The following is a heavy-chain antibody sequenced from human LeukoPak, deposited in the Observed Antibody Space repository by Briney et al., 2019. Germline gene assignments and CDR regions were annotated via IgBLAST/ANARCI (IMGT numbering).Heavy chain of an antibody. CDR3: AKGTSTMTVPTEY. Sequence: GGSLRLSCATSGFTFSSYAMSWVRQAPGKGLEWVSAISGSGGSTYYADSVKGRFTISRDNSKNTLYLQMSSLRAEDTAVYYCAKGTSTMTVPTEYWGQGTLVTVSS. CDR1: GFTFSSYA. CDR2: ISGSGGST. D-gene: IGHD3-22*01. J-gene: IGHJ4*02. V-gene: IGHV3-23*01.